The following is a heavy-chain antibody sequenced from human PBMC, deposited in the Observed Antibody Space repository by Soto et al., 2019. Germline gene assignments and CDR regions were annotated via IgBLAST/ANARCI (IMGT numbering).Heavy chain of an antibody. CDR2: IFHSGKT. CDR1: GGSISRGDYS. J-gene: IGHJ6*02. V-gene: IGHV4-30-2*01. Sequence: QLQLQESGSGLVTPSQTLSLTCTVSGGSISRGDYSWSWIRQPPGKGLEWIGYIFHSGKTYYNPSLKSRVTISADRSKNQFSLKMSSVTAADTAVYYCASRLTGSRDNYYYSGLDVWGQGTTVTVSS. CDR3: ASRLTGSRDNYYYSGLDV. D-gene: IGHD3-10*01.